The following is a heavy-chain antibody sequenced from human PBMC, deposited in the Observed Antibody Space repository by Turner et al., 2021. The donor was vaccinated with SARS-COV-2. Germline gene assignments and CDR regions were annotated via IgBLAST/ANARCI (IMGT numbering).Heavy chain of an antibody. Sequence: QLQLQESGPGLVKPSETLSLTCTVSGGSISSSSYYWGWIRQPPGKGLEWIGSMSYSGSTYYNPALKRRVTISVDTSKNQFSLKLSSVTAADTAVYYCARQRLVVVPAAIINGMDVWGQGTTVTVSS. J-gene: IGHJ6*02. V-gene: IGHV4-39*01. CDR3: ARQRLVVVPAAIINGMDV. D-gene: IGHD2-2*01. CDR2: MSYSGST. CDR1: GGSISSSSYY.